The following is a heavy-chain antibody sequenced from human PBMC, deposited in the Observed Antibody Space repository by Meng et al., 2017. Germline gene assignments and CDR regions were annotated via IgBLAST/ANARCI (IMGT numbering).Heavy chain of an antibody. D-gene: IGHD4-17*01. CDR1: GFSLSTSGVG. CDR3: VRRRDYGDYIDY. V-gene: IGHV2-5*02. J-gene: IGHJ4*02. CDR2: IYWDDDK. Sequence: QITLKESGPTVVKPTQTLTLTCTFSGFSLSTSGVGVGWIRQPPGKALDWLALIYWDDDKRYSPSLKSRLTISKDTSKNQVVLTMTNMDPVDTGTYYCVRRRDYGDYIDYWGQGTLVTVSS.